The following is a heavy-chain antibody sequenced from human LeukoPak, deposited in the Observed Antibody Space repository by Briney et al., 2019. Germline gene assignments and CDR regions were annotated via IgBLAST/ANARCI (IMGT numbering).Heavy chain of an antibody. CDR2: IRYDGSNK. J-gene: IGHJ6*03. Sequence: GGSLRLSCAASGFTFSSYGMHWVRQAPGKGLEWVAFIRYDGSNKYYADSVKGRFTISRDNSKSTLYLQMNSLRAEDTAVYYCAKDLERLRIYYYYMDVWGKGTTVTISS. D-gene: IGHD1-1*01. CDR3: AKDLERLRIYYYYMDV. CDR1: GFTFSSYG. V-gene: IGHV3-30*02.